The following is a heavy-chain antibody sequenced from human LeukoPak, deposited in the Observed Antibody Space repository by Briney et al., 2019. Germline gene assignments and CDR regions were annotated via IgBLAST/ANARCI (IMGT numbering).Heavy chain of an antibody. V-gene: IGHV3-7*01. J-gene: IGHJ4*02. CDR2: IKQDGSEI. Sequence: GGSLRLSCAASGFTFSDYWMSWVRQAPGKGLEWVANIKQDGSEIYYVASVKGRFTISRDNTKNSLYLQMNSLRAEDTAVYYCARRYFDSWGQGTLLTVSS. CDR3: ARRYFDS. CDR1: GFTFSDYW.